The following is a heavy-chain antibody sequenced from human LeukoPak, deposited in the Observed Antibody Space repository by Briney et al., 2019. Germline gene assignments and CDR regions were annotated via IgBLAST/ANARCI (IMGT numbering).Heavy chain of an antibody. D-gene: IGHD5-12*01. J-gene: IGHJ4*02. Sequence: GRSLRLSCTASGFTFGDYAMSWVRQAPGKGLEWVGFIRSKAYGGTTEYAASVKGRFTISRDDSKSIAYLQMNSLRAEDTAVYYCARGPSGYHNTGGQGTLVTVSS. CDR1: GFTFGDYA. CDR3: ARGPSGYHNT. CDR2: IRSKAYGGTT. V-gene: IGHV3-49*04.